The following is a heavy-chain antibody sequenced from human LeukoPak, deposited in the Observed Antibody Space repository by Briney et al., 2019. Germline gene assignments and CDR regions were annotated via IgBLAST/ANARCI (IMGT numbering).Heavy chain of an antibody. D-gene: IGHD3-22*01. CDR1: GGSMSNYY. J-gene: IGHJ3*02. Sequence: SETLSLTCSISGGSMSNYYWSWIWQPPGKALEWIGYIYDTGSTNYNPSLKSRVTISIDTSKNQFSLKLGSVTAADTALYYCARDYTMTHAFDIWGQGTLVTVSS. V-gene: IGHV4-59*01. CDR2: IYDTGST. CDR3: ARDYTMTHAFDI.